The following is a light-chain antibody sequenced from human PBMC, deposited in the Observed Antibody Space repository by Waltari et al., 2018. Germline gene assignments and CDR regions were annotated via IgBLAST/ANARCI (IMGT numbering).Light chain of an antibody. CDR2: GAS. CDR1: QSVSTNY. Sequence: EIVLTQSPGTLSLSPGERATLSCRASQSVSTNYLAWYQQKPGQAPSLLIYGASTRASGIPDRFSGSGSGTDFTLTITRLEPEDFAVYYCLQYGSSSTFGQGTKLQIQ. J-gene: IGKJ2*02. V-gene: IGKV3-20*01. CDR3: LQYGSSST.